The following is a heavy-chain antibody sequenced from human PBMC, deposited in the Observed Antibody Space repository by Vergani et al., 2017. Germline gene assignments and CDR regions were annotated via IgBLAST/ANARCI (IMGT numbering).Heavy chain of an antibody. CDR3: ASRPRELLPSYYYGMDV. V-gene: IGHV1-69*01. D-gene: IGHD1-26*01. CDR2: IIPIFGTA. Sequence: QVQLVQSGAEVKKPGASVRVSCKGYGYFFSGYFMHWVRQAPGQGLEWMGGIIPIFGTANYAQKFQGRVTITADESTSTAYMELSSLRSEDTAVYYCASRPRELLPSYYYGMDVWGQGP. CDR1: GYFFSGYF. J-gene: IGHJ6*02.